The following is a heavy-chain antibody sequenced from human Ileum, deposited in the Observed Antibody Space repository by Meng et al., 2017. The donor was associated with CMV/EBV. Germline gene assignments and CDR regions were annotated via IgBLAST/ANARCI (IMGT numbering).Heavy chain of an antibody. Sequence: GGPLRPSCAAPVFTSTNSGVHWIRQAPGKGLEWVAMMHYDGRYKYYADSVKGRVTITVDYSKNTVYLQMNSLKVEDWAVYNCAIDRGVETDYAAFDYWGQGALVTVSS. D-gene: IGHD4/OR15-4a*01. J-gene: IGHJ4*02. CDR1: VFTSTNSG. CDR3: AIDRGVETDYAAFDY. CDR2: MHYDGRYK. V-gene: IGHV3-30*02.